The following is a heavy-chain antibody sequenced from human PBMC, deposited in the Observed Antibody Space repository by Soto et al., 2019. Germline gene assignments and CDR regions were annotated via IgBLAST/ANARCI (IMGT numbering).Heavy chain of an antibody. V-gene: IGHV1-69*06. J-gene: IGHJ5*02. Sequence: QVQLVQSGAEVKKPGSSVKVSCKASGGTFSSYAISWVRQAPGQGLEWMGGIIPIFGTANYAQKFQGRVTITADKSTSTAYMELSILRSEDTAVYYCATRSHVTIFGVVSGRCFDPWGQGTLVTVSS. CDR3: ATRSHVTIFGVVSGRCFDP. D-gene: IGHD3-3*01. CDR2: IIPIFGTA. CDR1: GGTFSSYA.